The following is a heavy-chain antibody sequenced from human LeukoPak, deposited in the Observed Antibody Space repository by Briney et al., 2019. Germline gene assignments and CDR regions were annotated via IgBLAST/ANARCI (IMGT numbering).Heavy chain of an antibody. D-gene: IGHD2-21*02. J-gene: IGHJ4*02. CDR1: GFTFSSYA. CDR3: ARERTATVLFDY. CDR2: ISYDGSNK. Sequence: GGSLRLSCAASGFTFSSYAMHWVRQAPGKGLEWVAVISYDGSNKYYADSVKGRFTIYRDNSKNTLYLQMNSLRAEDTAVYYCARERTATVLFDYWGQGTLVTVSS. V-gene: IGHV3-30-3*01.